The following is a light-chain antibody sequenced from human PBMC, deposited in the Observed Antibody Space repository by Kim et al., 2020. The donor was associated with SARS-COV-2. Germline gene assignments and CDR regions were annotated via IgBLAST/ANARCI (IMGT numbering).Light chain of an antibody. Sequence: VAPGERATISRRDRQSVSSNLSWYQQKPRQAPRHLIYGAYTGATGIPARFSGSGSGKEFTITISSLQSEDFAVYYCQQYNNWPPTFGQGTKVDSK. CDR1: QSVSSN. CDR2: GAY. J-gene: IGKJ1*01. V-gene: IGKV3-15*01. CDR3: QQYNNWPPT.